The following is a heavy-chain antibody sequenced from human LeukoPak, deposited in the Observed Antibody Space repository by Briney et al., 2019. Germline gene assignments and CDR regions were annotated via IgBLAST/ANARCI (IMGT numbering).Heavy chain of an antibody. CDR3: ARGVSSSWYLESGTDAFDI. CDR1: GFTFSSYS. D-gene: IGHD6-13*01. V-gene: IGHV3-21*01. J-gene: IGHJ3*02. CDR2: ISSSSSYI. Sequence: PGGSLRLSCAASGFTFSSYSMDWVRQAPGKGLEWVSSISSSSSYIYYADSVKGRFTISRDNAKNSLYLQMNSLRAEDTAVYYCARGVSSSWYLESGTDAFDIWGQGTMVTASS.